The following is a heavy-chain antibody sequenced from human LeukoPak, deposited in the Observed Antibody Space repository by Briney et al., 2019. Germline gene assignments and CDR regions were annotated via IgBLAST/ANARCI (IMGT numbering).Heavy chain of an antibody. D-gene: IGHD2-21*02. CDR3: ARSPYCGGDCYSANWFDP. Sequence: SVTVSCKASGGTFSSYAISWVRQPPGQGLEWMGGIIPILGIANYAQKFQGRVTITADKSTSTAYMELSSLRSEDTAVYYCARSPYCGGDCYSANWFDPWGQGTLVTVSS. J-gene: IGHJ5*02. CDR2: IIPILGIA. V-gene: IGHV1-69*04. CDR1: GGTFSSYA.